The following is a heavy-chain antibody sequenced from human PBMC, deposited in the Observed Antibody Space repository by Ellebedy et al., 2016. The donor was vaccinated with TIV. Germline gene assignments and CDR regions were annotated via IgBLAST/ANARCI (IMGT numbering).Heavy chain of an antibody. J-gene: IGHJ4*02. D-gene: IGHD1-1*01. Sequence: LSLTCAASGFTFSSYLMHWVRQAPGKGLVWVSRINTDGNNTYYADSVKGRFTISKDNAKNTLYLQMNSLRDEDTAVYYCARERSTGMDYWGQGTLVTVSS. V-gene: IGHV3-74*01. CDR1: GFTFSSYL. CDR2: INTDGNNT. CDR3: ARERSTGMDY.